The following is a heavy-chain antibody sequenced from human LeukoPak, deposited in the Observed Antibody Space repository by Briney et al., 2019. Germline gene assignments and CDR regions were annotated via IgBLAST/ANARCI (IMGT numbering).Heavy chain of an antibody. D-gene: IGHD2-2*02. CDR2: TYTSGST. J-gene: IGHJ5*02. V-gene: IGHV4-61*02. Sequence: PSETLSLTCTVSGGSISSGSYYWSWIRQPAGKGLEWIGRTYTSGSTNYNPSLKSRVTISVDTSKNQFSLKLSSVTAADTAVYYCARERIYCSSTSCYKATWFDPWGQGTLVTVSS. CDR1: GGSISSGSYY. CDR3: ARERIYCSSTSCYKATWFDP.